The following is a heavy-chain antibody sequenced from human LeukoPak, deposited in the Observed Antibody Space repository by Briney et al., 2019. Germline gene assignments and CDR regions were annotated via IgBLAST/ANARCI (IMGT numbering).Heavy chain of an antibody. J-gene: IGHJ3*02. CDR1: SGSIFNSNW. Sequence: MASETLSLTCAVSSGSIFNSNWWSWVRQPPGKGLEWIGQIFHSGSTSYSPSLKSRVTISVDTSKNQFSLKLSSVTAADTAVYYCARQVATKGEWAFDIWGQGTMVTASS. CDR2: IFHSGST. CDR3: ARQVATKGEWAFDI. D-gene: IGHD5-12*01. V-gene: IGHV4-4*02.